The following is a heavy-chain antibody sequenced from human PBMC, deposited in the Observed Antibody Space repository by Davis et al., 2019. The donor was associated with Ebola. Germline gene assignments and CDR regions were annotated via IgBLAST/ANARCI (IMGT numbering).Heavy chain of an antibody. CDR1: GGSISSSSYY. D-gene: IGHD3-10*01. CDR2: IYYSGST. Sequence: PSETLSLTCTVSGGSISSSSYYWGWIRQPPGKGLEWIGSIYYSGSTYYNPSLKSRVTISVDTSKNQFSLKLSSVTAADTAVYYCARHSKYTMVRGGPEYWGQGTLVTVSS. J-gene: IGHJ4*02. V-gene: IGHV4-39*01. CDR3: ARHSKYTMVRGGPEY.